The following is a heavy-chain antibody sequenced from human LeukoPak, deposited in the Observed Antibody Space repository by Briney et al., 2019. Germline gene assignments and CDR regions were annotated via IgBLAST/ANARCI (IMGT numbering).Heavy chain of an antibody. V-gene: IGHV4-59*01. CDR1: GGSISSYY. D-gene: IGHD2-2*01. CDR3: ASGGSTSNFYYYYYGMDV. Sequence: PSETLSLTCTVSGGSISSYYWSWIRQPPGEGLEWIGYIYYSGSTNYNPSLKSRVTISVDTSKNQFSLKLSSVTAADTAVYYCASGGSTSNFYYYYYGMDVWGQGTTVTVSS. J-gene: IGHJ6*02. CDR2: IYYSGST.